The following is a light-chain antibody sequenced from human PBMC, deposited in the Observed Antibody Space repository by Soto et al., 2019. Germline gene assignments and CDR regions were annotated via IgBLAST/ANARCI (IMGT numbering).Light chain of an antibody. V-gene: IGKV3-11*01. J-gene: IGKJ4*01. CDR3: HQRTNWPPT. Sequence: EIVLTQSPAALSLSPGERASLSCRASQSVSYYLAWYQQKPGQAPSLPIYDASNRATGIPDRFSGSGSGTDFTLTISGLEPEDFAVYFCHQRTNWPPTFGGGTKVEIK. CDR2: DAS. CDR1: QSVSYY.